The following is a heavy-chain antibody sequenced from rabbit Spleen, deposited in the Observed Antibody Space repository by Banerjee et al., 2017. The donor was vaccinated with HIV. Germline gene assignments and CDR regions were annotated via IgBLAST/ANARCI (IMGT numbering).Heavy chain of an antibody. D-gene: IGHD8-1*01. CDR3: ARDTGSSFSSYGMDL. Sequence: QSLEESGGDLVKPGASLTLTCTASGFTISSSYWICWVRQAPGKGLEWIACIDGGSGGYTYYASWAKGRFTISKTSSTTVTLQMTSLTVADTATYFCARDTGSSFSSYGMDLWGPGTLVTVS. J-gene: IGHJ6*01. V-gene: IGHV1S40*01. CDR2: IDGGSGGYT. CDR1: GFTISSSYW.